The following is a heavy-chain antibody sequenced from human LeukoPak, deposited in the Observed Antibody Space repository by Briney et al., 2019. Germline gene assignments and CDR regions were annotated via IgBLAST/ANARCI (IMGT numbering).Heavy chain of an antibody. D-gene: IGHD6-19*01. J-gene: IGHJ4*02. Sequence: GSLRLSCAASGFTFSSYWMSWVRQAPGKGLEWVANIKQDGSEKYYVDSVKGRFTISRDNAKNSLYLQMNSLRAEDTAVYYCAREYSSGWYGYYFDYWGRGTLVTVSS. CDR1: GFTFSSYW. CDR3: AREYSSGWYGYYFDY. CDR2: IKQDGSEK. V-gene: IGHV3-7*01.